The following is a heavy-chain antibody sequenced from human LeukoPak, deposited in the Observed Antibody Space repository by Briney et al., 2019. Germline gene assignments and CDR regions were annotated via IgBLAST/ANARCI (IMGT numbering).Heavy chain of an antibody. J-gene: IGHJ4*02. V-gene: IGHV5-51*01. CDR1: GYTFSDLL. CDR2: IYPADSDI. D-gene: IGHD2/OR15-2a*01. CDR3: ARFEVNHADGTTYYYFDF. Sequence: GESLKISCKASGYTFSDLLIGWVRQMPGKGLEWMGIIYPADSDIRYGPSFQGQVSLSVDKSTNTAFLQWSSLRASDTAMYYCARFEVNHADGTTYYYFDFWGQGTLVTVSS.